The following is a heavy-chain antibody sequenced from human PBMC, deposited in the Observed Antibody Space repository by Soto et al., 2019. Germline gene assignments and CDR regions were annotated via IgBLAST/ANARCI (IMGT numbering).Heavy chain of an antibody. J-gene: IGHJ4*02. Sequence: QVQLVESGGGVVQPGRSLRLSCAASGFTFSSYGMHWVRQAPGKGLEWVAVIWYDGSNKYYADSVKGRFTISRDNSKNPLYLQMNSLRAEDTAVYYCARDQVDDSSGYYDYWGQGTLVTVSS. CDR3: ARDQVDDSSGYYDY. V-gene: IGHV3-33*01. CDR1: GFTFSSYG. CDR2: IWYDGSNK. D-gene: IGHD3-22*01.